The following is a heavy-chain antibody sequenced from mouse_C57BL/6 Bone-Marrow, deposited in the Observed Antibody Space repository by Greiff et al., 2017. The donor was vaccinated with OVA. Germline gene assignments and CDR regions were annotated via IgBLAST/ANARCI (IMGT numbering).Heavy chain of an antibody. D-gene: IGHD2-5*01. Sequence: QVQLQQPGAELVKPGASVKLSCKASGYTFTSYWMHWVKQWPGQGLEWIGMIHPNSGSTNYNEKFKSKATLTVDKSSSTAYMQLSSLTSEDSAVYYCARYSNYPLYAMDYWGQGTSVTVSS. CDR1: GYTFTSYW. CDR3: ARYSNYPLYAMDY. V-gene: IGHV1-64*01. CDR2: IHPNSGST. J-gene: IGHJ4*01.